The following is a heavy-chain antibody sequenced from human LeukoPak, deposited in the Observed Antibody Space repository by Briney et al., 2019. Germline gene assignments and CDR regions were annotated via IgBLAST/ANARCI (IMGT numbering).Heavy chain of an antibody. J-gene: IGHJ4*02. CDR1: GYSISSGYY. CDR3: ARDPGVTPQYYFDY. V-gene: IGHV4-38-2*02. Sequence: SETLSLTCTVSGYSISSGYYRGWIRQPPGKGLEWIGSIYHSGSTYYNPSLKSRVTISVDTSKNQFSLKLSSVTASDTAVYYCARDPGVTPQYYFDYWGQGTLVTVSS. D-gene: IGHD3-10*01. CDR2: IYHSGST.